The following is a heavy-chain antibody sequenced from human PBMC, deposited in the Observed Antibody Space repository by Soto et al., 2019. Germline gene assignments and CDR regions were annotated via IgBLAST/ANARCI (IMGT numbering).Heavy chain of an antibody. CDR1: GYTFTSYY. V-gene: IGHV1-46*01. J-gene: IGHJ5*02. CDR3: ARDVYYGSGSFYNWFAP. CDR2: INPSGGST. D-gene: IGHD3-10*01. Sequence: GASVKVSCKASGYTFTSYYMHWVRQAPGQGLEWMGIINPSGGSTSYAQKFQGRVTMTRDTSTSTVYMELSSLRSEDTAVYYCARDVYYGSGSFYNWFAPWGQGTLVTVSS.